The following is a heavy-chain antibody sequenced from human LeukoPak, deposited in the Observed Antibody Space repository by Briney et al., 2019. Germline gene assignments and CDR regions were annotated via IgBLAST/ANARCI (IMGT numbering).Heavy chain of an antibody. D-gene: IGHD2-8*02. Sequence: GGSLRLSCAASGFTFSRYAMHWVRQTPGMGLVWVSRLAADGSGTNYADSVKGRFTISRDNAKNTAYLQMSSLRAEDTAVYYCARDGFTGPRTAYLDHWGQGTLVTVSS. V-gene: IGHV3-74*01. CDR1: GFTFSRYA. CDR3: ARDGFTGPRTAYLDH. CDR2: LAADGSGT. J-gene: IGHJ4*01.